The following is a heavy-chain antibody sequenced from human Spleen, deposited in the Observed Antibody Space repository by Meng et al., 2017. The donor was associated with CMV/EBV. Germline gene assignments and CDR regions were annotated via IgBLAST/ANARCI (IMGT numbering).Heavy chain of an antibody. D-gene: IGHD3-3*01. CDR2: INPNSGAT. CDR3: ARDRWGSFGVVERPLPFDY. J-gene: IGHJ4*02. Sequence: ASVKVSCKASGYTFTGYYMHWVRQAPGQGLEWMGWINPNSGATKYAQNFQGRVTMTTDTSTITAYMELRSLRSDDTAVYYCARDRWGSFGVVERPLPFDYWGQGTLVTVSS. V-gene: IGHV1-2*02. CDR1: GYTFTGYY.